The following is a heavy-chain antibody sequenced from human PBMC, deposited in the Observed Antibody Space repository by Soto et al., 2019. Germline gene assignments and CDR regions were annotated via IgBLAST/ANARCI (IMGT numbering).Heavy chain of an antibody. CDR2: IIPIFGTA. J-gene: IGHJ6*02. CDR1: GGTFSSYA. D-gene: IGHD3-22*01. CDR3: ARDYYDSSGYLAYYYGMDV. Sequence: QVQLVQSGAEVKKPGSSVKVSCKASGGTFSSYAISWVRQAPGQGLEWMGGIIPIFGTANYAQKFQGRVTITADESTSTAYMELSSLSSEDTAVYYCARDYYDSSGYLAYYYGMDVWGQGTTVTVSS. V-gene: IGHV1-69*01.